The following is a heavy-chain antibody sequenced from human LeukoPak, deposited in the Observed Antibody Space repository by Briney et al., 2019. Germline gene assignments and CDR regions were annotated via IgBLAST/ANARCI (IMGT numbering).Heavy chain of an antibody. J-gene: IGHJ4*02. CDR2: IYYSGST. Sequence: PSETLSLTCTVSGVSVNSNYWSWIRQPPGKGLEWIGYIYYSGSTNYNPSLKSRVTISVDTSNNQFSLRLSSVTAADTAVYYCARQVSGRYDYWGQGTLVTVSS. V-gene: IGHV4-59*02. CDR1: GVSVNSNY. D-gene: IGHD1-26*01. CDR3: ARQVSGRYDY.